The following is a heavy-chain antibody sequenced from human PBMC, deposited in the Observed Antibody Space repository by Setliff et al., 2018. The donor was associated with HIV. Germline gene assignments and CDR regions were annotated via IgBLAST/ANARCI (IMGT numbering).Heavy chain of an antibody. CDR1: GYFFLDSW. J-gene: IGHJ5*01. Sequence: GESLKISCKGSGYFFLDSWIGWVRQMPGKGLEWVAIIYPGDSETRYNPSFQGRVSISADRSISTAYLQWSSLRASDTAIYYCAKAGGDSWGQGTLVTVSS. CDR3: AKAGGDS. D-gene: IGHD3-10*01. CDR2: IYPGDSET. V-gene: IGHV5-51*01.